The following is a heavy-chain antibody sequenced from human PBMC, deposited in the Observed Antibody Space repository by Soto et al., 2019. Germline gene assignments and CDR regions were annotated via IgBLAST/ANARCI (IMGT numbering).Heavy chain of an antibody. J-gene: IGHJ4*02. CDR2: IWYDGSNK. V-gene: IGHV3-33*01. D-gene: IGHD3-22*01. CDR3: ATSNYYDSSGYYLDY. Sequence: GGSLRLSCAASGFTFSSYGMHWVRQAPGKGLEWVAVIWYDGSNKYYADSVKGRFTISRDNSKNTLYLQMNSLRAEDTAVYYCATSNYYDSSGYYLDYWGQGTLGTVSS. CDR1: GFTFSSYG.